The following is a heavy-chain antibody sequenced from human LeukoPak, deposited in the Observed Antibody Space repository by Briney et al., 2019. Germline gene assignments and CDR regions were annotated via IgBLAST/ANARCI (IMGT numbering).Heavy chain of an antibody. CDR2: IIPIFGTA. Sequence: GASVKVSCKASGGAFSSYAISWVRQAPGQGLEWMGGIIPIFGTANYAQKFQGRVTMTEDTSTDTAYMELSSLRSEDTAVYYCATDAEYSGYDYYFDYWGQGTLVTVSS. V-gene: IGHV1-69*06. CDR1: GGAFSSYA. D-gene: IGHD5-12*01. J-gene: IGHJ4*02. CDR3: ATDAEYSGYDYYFDY.